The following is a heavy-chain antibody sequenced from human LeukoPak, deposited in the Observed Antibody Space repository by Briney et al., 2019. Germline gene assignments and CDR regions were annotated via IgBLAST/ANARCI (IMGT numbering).Heavy chain of an antibody. D-gene: IGHD1-26*01. Sequence: PGGSLRLSCAASGFTFSSYWMSWVRQAPGKGLEWVANIKQDGSEKYYVDSVKGRFTISRDSAKNSLYLQMNSLRAEDTAVYYCAKEMELHDAFDIWGQGTMVTVSS. CDR1: GFTFSSYW. J-gene: IGHJ3*02. CDR3: AKEMELHDAFDI. V-gene: IGHV3-7*01. CDR2: IKQDGSEK.